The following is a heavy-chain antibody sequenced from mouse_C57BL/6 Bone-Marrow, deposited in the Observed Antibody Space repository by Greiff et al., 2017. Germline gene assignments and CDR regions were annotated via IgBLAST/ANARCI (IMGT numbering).Heavy chain of an antibody. Sequence: EVQLVESGPELVKPGASVKMSCKASGYTFTDYNMHWVKQSHGKSLEWIGYINPNNGGTSYNQKFKGKATLTVNKSSSTAYMALRSLTSEDSAVCYCRVFYSNYGYYAMDYWGQGTSVTVSS. CDR3: RVFYSNYGYYAMDY. CDR2: INPNNGGT. J-gene: IGHJ4*01. V-gene: IGHV1-22*01. CDR1: GYTFTDYN. D-gene: IGHD2-5*01.